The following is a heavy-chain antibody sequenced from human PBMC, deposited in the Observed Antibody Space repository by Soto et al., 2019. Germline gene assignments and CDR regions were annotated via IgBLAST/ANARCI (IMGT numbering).Heavy chain of an antibody. D-gene: IGHD6-19*01. V-gene: IGHV4-34*01. CDR1: GGSFSGYY. CDR2: INHSGST. J-gene: IGHJ4*02. CDR3: ARGSPYIAVAGRGPFAVFDD. Sequence: PSETLSLTCAVYGGSFSGYYWSWIRQPPGKGLEWIGEINHSGSTNYNPSLKSRVTISVDTSKNQFSLKLSSVTAADTAVYYCARGSPYIAVAGRGPFAVFDDWGQGTLVTVSS.